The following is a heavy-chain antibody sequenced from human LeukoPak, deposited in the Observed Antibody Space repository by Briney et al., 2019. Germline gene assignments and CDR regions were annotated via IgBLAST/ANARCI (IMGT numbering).Heavy chain of an antibody. Sequence: SETLSLTCAVSGGSITTTDFDWAWIRQPPGQGFEWIATISSSGKAYYYPSLVTRVTISVDTSKNQFSLDVTSVTAAHTGLFYCAIFQGGPGFDYWGRGILVIVS. D-gene: IGHD2/OR15-2a*01. V-gene: IGHV4-39*01. J-gene: IGHJ4*02. CDR3: AIFQGGPGFDY. CDR2: ISSSGKA. CDR1: GGSITTTDFD.